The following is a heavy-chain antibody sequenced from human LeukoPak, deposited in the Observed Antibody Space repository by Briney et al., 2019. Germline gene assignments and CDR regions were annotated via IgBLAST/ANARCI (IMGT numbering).Heavy chain of an antibody. CDR2: VSYDGSNK. V-gene: IGHV3-30*18. Sequence: GGSLRLSCAASGFTFSSYGMHWVRQAPGKGLEWVAVVSYDGSNKYYADSVKGRFTISRDNSKNTLYLQMNSLRAEDTAVYYCAKDRRYTARGNYYFDYWGHGTLVTVSS. J-gene: IGHJ4*01. CDR1: GFTFSSYG. D-gene: IGHD5-18*01. CDR3: AKDRRYTARGNYYFDY.